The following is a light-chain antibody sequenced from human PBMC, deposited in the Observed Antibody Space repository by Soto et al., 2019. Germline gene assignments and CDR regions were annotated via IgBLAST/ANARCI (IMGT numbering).Light chain of an antibody. V-gene: IGKV3-11*01. CDR3: QQRSNWPVT. Sequence: EIVLTKSPATLSLSPGERATLSCRASQSVNSYLAWYQQKPGQAPRLLIYDASNRATGIPARFSGSGSGTDFTLTISSLEPEDFAVYYCQQRSNWPVTFGQGTRLEIK. CDR1: QSVNSY. CDR2: DAS. J-gene: IGKJ5*01.